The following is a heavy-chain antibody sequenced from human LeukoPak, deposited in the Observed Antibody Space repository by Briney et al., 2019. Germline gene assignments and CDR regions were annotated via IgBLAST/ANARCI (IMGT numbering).Heavy chain of an antibody. Sequence: SETLSLTCAVYGGSFSGYYWSWIRQPPGKGLGWIGEINHSGSTNYNPSLKTRVTISVDTSKNQFSLKLSSVTAADPAVYYCASGGQFVWGSYFVPWFDPWGQGTLVTVSS. J-gene: IGHJ5*02. V-gene: IGHV4-34*01. D-gene: IGHD1-26*01. CDR1: GGSFSGYY. CDR3: ASGGQFVWGSYFVPWFDP. CDR2: INHSGST.